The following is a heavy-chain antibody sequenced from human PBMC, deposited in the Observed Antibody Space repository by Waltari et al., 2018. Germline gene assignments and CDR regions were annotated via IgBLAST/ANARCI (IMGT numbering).Heavy chain of an antibody. V-gene: IGHV4-31*03. Sequence: QVQLQESGPGLVKPSQTLSLTCTVSGGSIRSGGYYWSWIRQHPGKGLEWIGYIYYRGSTLYNPSPKSRVTISVDTSKNQFSLKLSSVTAADTAVYYCSRGYYYDSSGSSNAFDIWGQGTMVTVSS. D-gene: IGHD3-22*01. J-gene: IGHJ3*02. CDR2: IYYRGST. CDR3: SRGYYYDSSGSSNAFDI. CDR1: GGSIRSGGYY.